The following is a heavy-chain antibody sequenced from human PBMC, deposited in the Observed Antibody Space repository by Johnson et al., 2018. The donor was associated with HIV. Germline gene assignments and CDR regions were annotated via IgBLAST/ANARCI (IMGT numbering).Heavy chain of an antibody. CDR2: ISYDGSND. Sequence: QVQLVESGGGVVQPGRSLRLSCAASGFTFSSYGMHWVRQAPGKGLEWVAVISYDGSNDYYADSVKGRFTISRDNSKNTLYLQMNSLRAEDTAVYYCARVAVLWFRDTNAFDIWGQGTMVTVSS. D-gene: IGHD3-10*01. J-gene: IGHJ3*02. V-gene: IGHV3-30*03. CDR3: ARVAVLWFRDTNAFDI. CDR1: GFTFSSYG.